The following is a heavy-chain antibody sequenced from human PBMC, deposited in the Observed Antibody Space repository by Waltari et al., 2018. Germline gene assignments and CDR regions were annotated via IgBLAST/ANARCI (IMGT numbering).Heavy chain of an antibody. CDR2: INPNSGGT. J-gene: IGHJ4*02. V-gene: IGHV1-2*02. CDR1: GYTGTGHL. D-gene: IGHD7-27*01. Sequence: QVQLVQSGAEVKKPGASVTLSCKASGYTGTGHLMHRVRPAPGQGLEGMGWINPNSGGTNYAQKFQGRVTMTRDTSISTAYMELSRLRSDDTAVYYCARDGDSSPYYFDYWGQGTLVTVSS. CDR3: ARDGDSSPYYFDY.